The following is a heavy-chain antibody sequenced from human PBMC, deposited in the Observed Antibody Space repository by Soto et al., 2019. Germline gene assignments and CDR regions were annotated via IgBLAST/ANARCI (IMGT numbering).Heavy chain of an antibody. CDR1: GYIFTSYF. V-gene: IGHV5-51*01. Sequence: GDSLNFSCKFSGYIFTSYFIFLVRQMPGKFLEWMGIIYPVDSDTRYSPSFQVQVTISADKSISTAYLQWSSLKASDTAMYYCARRHDHPFSKYTLYGMEVWGKGNTVNVSS. J-gene: IGHJ6*04. D-gene: IGHD2-2*02. CDR3: ARRHDHPFSKYTLYGMEV. CDR2: IYPVDSDT.